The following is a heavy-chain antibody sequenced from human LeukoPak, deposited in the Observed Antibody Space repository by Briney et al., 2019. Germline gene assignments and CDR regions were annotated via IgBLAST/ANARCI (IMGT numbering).Heavy chain of an antibody. CDR2: TNRDGSEK. Sequence: PGGSLRLSCAASEFTFTNFWMSWVRQAPGKGLEWVANTNRDGSEKYYVDSVKGRVTISRDNAMNFLYLQLNSLRVDDTAVYYCARGDGDYGDYSASWYYYYGMDVWGQGTTVTVSS. CDR1: EFTFTNFW. D-gene: IGHD4-17*01. J-gene: IGHJ6*02. V-gene: IGHV3-7*01. CDR3: ARGDGDYGDYSASWYYYYGMDV.